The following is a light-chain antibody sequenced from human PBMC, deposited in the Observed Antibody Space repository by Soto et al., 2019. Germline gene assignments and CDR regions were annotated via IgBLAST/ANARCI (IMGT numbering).Light chain of an antibody. CDR1: QSISTW. V-gene: IGKV1-5*03. CDR2: KAS. Sequence: DIQMTQSPSTLSASVGDRVTITCRASQSISTWLAWYQQKPGKAPKLLIYKASSLGSGVPSGFSGSGSGTEFPLTISSLQPDDFATYYCQQYRSYSGTFGQGTKVEV. CDR3: QQYRSYSGT. J-gene: IGKJ1*01.